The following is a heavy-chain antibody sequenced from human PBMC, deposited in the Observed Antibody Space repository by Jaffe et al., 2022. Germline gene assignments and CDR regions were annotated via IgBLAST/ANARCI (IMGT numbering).Heavy chain of an antibody. D-gene: IGHD3-16*02. J-gene: IGHJ3*02. CDR3: TTDRNPYDYIWGSYPAEKNDAFDI. CDR1: GFTFSNAW. CDR2: IKSKTDGGTT. V-gene: IGHV3-15*01. Sequence: EVQLVESGGGLVKPGGSLRLSCAASGFTFSNAWMSWVRQAPGKGLEWVGRIKSKTDGGTTDYAAPVKGRFTISRDDSKNTLYLQMNSLKTEDTAVYYCTTDRNPYDYIWGSYPAEKNDAFDIWGQGTMVTVSS.